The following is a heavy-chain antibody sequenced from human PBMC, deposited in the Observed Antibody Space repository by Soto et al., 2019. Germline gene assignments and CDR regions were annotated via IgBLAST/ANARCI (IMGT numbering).Heavy chain of an antibody. Sequence: GGSLRLSCEASGFTFSNFWMTWVRQPPGKGLEWVANINQDGSEKNYVDSVRGRFSISRDNAKDSLFLQMNSLSADDTAVYYCARDRATAYWGQGTLVTVSS. CDR3: ARDRATAY. CDR1: GFTFSNFW. D-gene: IGHD1-26*01. CDR2: INQDGSEK. J-gene: IGHJ4*02. V-gene: IGHV3-7*05.